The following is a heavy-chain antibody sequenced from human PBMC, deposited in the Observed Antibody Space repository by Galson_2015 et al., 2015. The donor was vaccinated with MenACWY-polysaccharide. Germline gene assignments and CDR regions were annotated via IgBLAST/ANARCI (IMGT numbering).Heavy chain of an antibody. CDR3: VKGGWADN. CDR1: GSRFSNSG. V-gene: IGHV3-23*01. D-gene: IGHD1-26*01. CDR2: ISSGSDTT. Sequence: SLRLSCAASGSRFSNSGMHWVRQAPGKGLEWVSAISSGSDTTYYTDSVKGRFTISRDNSKDTVHLQMDSLRAEDTAVYYCVKGGWADNWGQG. J-gene: IGHJ4*02.